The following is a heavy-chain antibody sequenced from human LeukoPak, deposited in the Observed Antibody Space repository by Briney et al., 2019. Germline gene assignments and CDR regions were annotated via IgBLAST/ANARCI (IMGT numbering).Heavy chain of an antibody. Sequence: GGSLRLSCAASGFTFSRYWMSWVRQAAGKGLEWVANIKQVGSEKYYVGSVKGRCTISRDNAKNSLYLQMKSLRAADTAVYYCARPLYSYYMDVWGKGTPVTISS. CDR3: ARPLYSYYMDV. CDR2: IKQVGSEK. J-gene: IGHJ6*03. CDR1: GFTFSRYW. V-gene: IGHV3-7*01.